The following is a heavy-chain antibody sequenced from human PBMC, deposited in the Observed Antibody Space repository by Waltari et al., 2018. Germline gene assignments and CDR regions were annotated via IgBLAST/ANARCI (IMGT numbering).Heavy chain of an antibody. Sequence: QVQLVQSGAEVKKPGASVKVSCKVSGYTLTELSMHWVRQAPGKGLEWMGGFDPEDGETIYAQKFQGRVTMTEDTSTDTAYMELSSVTAADTAVYYCASAFSSSSDYFDYWGQGTLVTVSS. J-gene: IGHJ4*02. CDR1: GYTLTELS. D-gene: IGHD6-6*01. CDR2: FDPEDGET. V-gene: IGHV1-24*01. CDR3: ASAFSSSSDYFDY.